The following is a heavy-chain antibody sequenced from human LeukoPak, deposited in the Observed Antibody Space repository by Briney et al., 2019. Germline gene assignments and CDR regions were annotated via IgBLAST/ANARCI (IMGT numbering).Heavy chain of an antibody. J-gene: IGHJ5*02. V-gene: IGHV1-69*13. Sequence: SVKVSCKASGGTFSSYAISWVRQAPGQGLEWMGGIIPIFGTANYAQKFQGRVTITADESTSTAYMELRSLRSDDTAVYYCARDPLTDTAMVYDWFDPWGQGTLVTVSS. D-gene: IGHD5-18*01. CDR1: GGTFSSYA. CDR3: ARDPLTDTAMVYDWFDP. CDR2: IIPIFGTA.